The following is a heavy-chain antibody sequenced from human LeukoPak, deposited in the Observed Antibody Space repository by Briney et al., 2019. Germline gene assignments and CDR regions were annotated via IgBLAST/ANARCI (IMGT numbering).Heavy chain of an antibody. Sequence: GGSLRLSCAASGFTFNNAWMSWVRQAPGKGLEWVGRIISNTYGGTTNYAAPVKGRFTISRDDSKSMLYLQMNSLKIEDTAVCYCTTIRDLDYWGQGTLVTVSS. CDR2: IISNTYGGTT. V-gene: IGHV3-15*01. CDR1: GFTFNNAW. CDR3: TTIRDLDY. J-gene: IGHJ4*02. D-gene: IGHD5-24*01.